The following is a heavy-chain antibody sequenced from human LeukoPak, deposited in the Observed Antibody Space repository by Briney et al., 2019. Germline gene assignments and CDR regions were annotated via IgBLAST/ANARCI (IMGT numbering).Heavy chain of an antibody. CDR1: GYTFTGYC. J-gene: IGHJ6*02. V-gene: IGHV1-2*04. Sequence: ASVKVSCKASGYTFTGYCMHWVRQAPGQGLEWMGWINPNSGGTNYAQKFQGWVTMTRDTSISTAYMELSRLRSDDTAVYYCARDFKWYSSSWYGYYYYGMDVWGQGTTVTVSS. CDR3: ARDFKWYSSSWYGYYYYGMDV. CDR2: INPNSGGT. D-gene: IGHD6-13*01.